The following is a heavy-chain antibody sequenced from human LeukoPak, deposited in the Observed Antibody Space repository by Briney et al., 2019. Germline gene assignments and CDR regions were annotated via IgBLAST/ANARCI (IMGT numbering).Heavy chain of an antibody. Sequence: PSETLSLTCTVSGGSISSYYWSWIRQPPGKRLEWIGYIYYSESTIDNPSLKSRVTMSVDTSKNQFSLKLNSVTAADTAVYYCARFRWNQLLLAGGFDYWGQGTLVTVSS. CDR2: IYYSEST. CDR3: ARFRWNQLLLAGGFDY. V-gene: IGHV4-59*12. CDR1: GGSISSYY. J-gene: IGHJ4*02. D-gene: IGHD2-2*01.